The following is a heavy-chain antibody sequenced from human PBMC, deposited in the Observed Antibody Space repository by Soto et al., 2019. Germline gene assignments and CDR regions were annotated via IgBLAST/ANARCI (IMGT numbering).Heavy chain of an antibody. D-gene: IGHD3-9*01. J-gene: IGHJ4*02. V-gene: IGHV1-18*01. CDR1: GYTFTSYG. CDR3: ARSHHHYYDIVTVYYKGIDY. Sequence: QVQLVQSGAEVKKPGASVKVSCKASGYTFTSYGISWVRQAPGQGLEWMGWISAYNGNTNYAQKLQGRVTMTTDTSTRTAYMELRSLRADDTAVYYCARSHHHYYDIVTVYYKGIDYCGQGTLVTVSS. CDR2: ISAYNGNT.